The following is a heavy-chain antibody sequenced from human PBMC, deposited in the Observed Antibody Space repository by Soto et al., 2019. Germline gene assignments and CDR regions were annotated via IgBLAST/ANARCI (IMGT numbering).Heavy chain of an antibody. CDR3: ARDGRVVDTGMDV. CDR2: ISYDGSNK. V-gene: IGHV3-30-3*01. D-gene: IGHD2-21*01. Sequence: QVQLVESGGGVVQPGRSLRLSCAASGFTFSSYAMHWVRQAPGKGLEWVAVISYDGSNKYYADSVKGRFTISRDNSKNTLYLQMNSRRAEDTAVYYCARDGRVVDTGMDVW. J-gene: IGHJ6*01. CDR1: GFTFSSYA.